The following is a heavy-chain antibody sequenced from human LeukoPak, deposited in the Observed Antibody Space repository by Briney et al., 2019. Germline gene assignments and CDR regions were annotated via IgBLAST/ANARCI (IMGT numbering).Heavy chain of an antibody. D-gene: IGHD3-22*01. J-gene: IGHJ4*02. Sequence: GGSLRLSCAASGFTFSSYAMSWVRQAPGKGLEWVSAISGGGGATFYADSVKGRFTISRDNSKNTLYLQMNSLRVEDTAVYYCAKNPQYYYDSSGFFEYWGQGTLVTVSS. CDR1: GFTFSSYA. CDR3: AKNPQYYYDSSGFFEY. CDR2: ISGGGGAT. V-gene: IGHV3-23*01.